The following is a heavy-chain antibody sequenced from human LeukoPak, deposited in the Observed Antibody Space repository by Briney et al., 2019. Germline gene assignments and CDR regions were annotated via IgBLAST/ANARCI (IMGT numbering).Heavy chain of an antibody. Sequence: EASVKVSCKASGYTFTGYYMHWVRQAPGQGLEWMGIINPSGGSTSYAQKFQGRITMTRDTSIITAYMELSRLRSDDTAVYYCATSDDILIPFDPWGQGTLVTVSS. CDR2: INPSGGST. V-gene: IGHV1-2*02. CDR3: ATSDDILIPFDP. CDR1: GYTFTGYY. D-gene: IGHD3-9*01. J-gene: IGHJ5*02.